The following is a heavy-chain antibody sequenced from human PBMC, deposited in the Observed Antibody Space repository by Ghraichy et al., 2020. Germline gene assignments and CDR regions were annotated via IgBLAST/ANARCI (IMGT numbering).Heavy chain of an antibody. CDR2: IYHSGST. V-gene: IGHV4-30-2*01. D-gene: IGHD1-26*01. J-gene: IGHJ3*02. CDR1: GGSISSGGYS. Sequence: SETLSLTCAVSGGSISSGGYSWSWIRQPPGKGLEWIGYIYHSGSTYYNPSLKSRVTISVDRSKNQFSLKLSSVTAADTAVYYCARTRGGQSVGATTDAFDIWGQGTMVTVSS. CDR3: ARTRGGQSVGATTDAFDI.